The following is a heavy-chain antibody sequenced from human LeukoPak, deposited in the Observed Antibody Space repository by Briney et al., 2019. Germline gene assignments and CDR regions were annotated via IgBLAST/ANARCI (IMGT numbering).Heavy chain of an antibody. CDR1: GGSISSSSYY. J-gene: IGHJ5*02. D-gene: IGHD3-10*01. CDR3: ARAYYYGSGSYYKRGWFDP. Sequence: SETLSLTCTVSGGSISSSSYYWGWIRQPPGKGLEWIGSIYYSGSTYYNRSLKSRVTISVDTSKNQFSLKLSSVTAADTAVYYCARAYYYGSGSYYKRGWFDPWGQGTLVTVSS. CDR2: IYYSGST. V-gene: IGHV4-39*07.